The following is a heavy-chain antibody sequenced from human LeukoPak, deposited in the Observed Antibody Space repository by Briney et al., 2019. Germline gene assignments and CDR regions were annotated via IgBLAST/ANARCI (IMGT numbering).Heavy chain of an antibody. D-gene: IGHD1-26*01. V-gene: IGHV3-30*03. CDR3: ARGGSFGDSYYGTDV. J-gene: IGHJ6*02. CDR1: GFIFNNYG. CDR2: ISYDGSNK. Sequence: GSLRLSCAASGFIFNNYGMHWVRQAPGKGLEWVAVISYDGSNKYHADSVKGRFTISRDNSKKTLYLQMNSLRSEDTAVYYCARGGSFGDSYYGTDVRGQGTTVTVSS.